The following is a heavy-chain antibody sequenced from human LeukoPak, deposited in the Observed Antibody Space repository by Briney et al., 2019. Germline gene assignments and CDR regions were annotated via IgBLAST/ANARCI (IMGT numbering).Heavy chain of an antibody. V-gene: IGHV3-11*01. J-gene: IGHJ4*02. CDR2: ISSSGSTI. Sequence: GGSLRLSCAASGFTFSSYAMSWIRQAPGKGLEGVSYISSSGSTIYYADSVKGRFTISRDNAKNSLYLQMNSLRAEDTAVYYCARPRKAYIAASSFDYWGQGTLVTVSS. CDR1: GFTFSSYA. CDR3: ARPRKAYIAASSFDY. D-gene: IGHD6-25*01.